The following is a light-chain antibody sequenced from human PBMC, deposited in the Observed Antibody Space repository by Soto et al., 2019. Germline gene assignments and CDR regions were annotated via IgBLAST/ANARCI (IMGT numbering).Light chain of an antibody. CDR1: SSNIGAGYD. CDR3: QSHDSRLSHSV. V-gene: IGLV1-40*01. J-gene: IGLJ3*02. CDR2: DNN. Sequence: QSVLTQPPSVSGAPGQTVTISCTGSSSNIGAGYDVHWYQQFPGTAPRLLIYDNNNRPSGVPDRFSGSKPGTLASLAITGLPAEDEAVYYCQSHDSRLSHSVFGGGTKLTVL.